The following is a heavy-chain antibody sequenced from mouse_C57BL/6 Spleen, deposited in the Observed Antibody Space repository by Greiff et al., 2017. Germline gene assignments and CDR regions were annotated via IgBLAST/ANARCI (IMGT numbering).Heavy chain of an antibody. V-gene: IGHV1-55*01. Sequence: VQLQQPGAELVKPGASVKMSCKASGYTFTSYWITWVKQRPAQGLEWIGDIYPGSGSTNYNEKFKSKATLTVDTSSSTAYMQLSSLTSEDSAVYYCARNRGVVATGYFDYWGQGTTLTVSS. CDR2: IYPGSGST. J-gene: IGHJ2*01. CDR1: GYTFTSYW. CDR3: ARNRGVVATGYFDY. D-gene: IGHD1-1*01.